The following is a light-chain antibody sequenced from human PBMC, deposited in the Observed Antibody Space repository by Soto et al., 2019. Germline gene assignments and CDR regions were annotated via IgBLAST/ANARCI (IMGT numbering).Light chain of an antibody. Sequence: QSALTQPASVSGSPGQSITVSCSGTSTDVGGYNYVSWYQQYPGKAPKLMIYEVSNRPSGVSNRFSGSKSGNTASLTISGLRADDEADYYCSSYTSSSTWVFGGGTKLTVL. V-gene: IGLV2-14*01. CDR1: STDVGGYNY. CDR2: EVS. CDR3: SSYTSSSTWV. J-gene: IGLJ3*02.